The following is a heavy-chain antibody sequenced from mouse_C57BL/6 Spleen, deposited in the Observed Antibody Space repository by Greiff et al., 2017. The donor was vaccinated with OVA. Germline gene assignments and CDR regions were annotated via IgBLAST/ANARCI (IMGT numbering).Heavy chain of an antibody. CDR3: ARDEGTTVVPYFDY. CDR2: ISDGGSYT. J-gene: IGHJ2*01. V-gene: IGHV5-4*01. D-gene: IGHD1-1*01. Sequence: EVHLVESGGGLVKPGGSLKLSCAASGFTFSSYAMSWVRQTPEKRLEWVATISDGGSYTYYPDNVKGRFTISRDNAKNNLYLQMSHLKSEDTAMYYCARDEGTTVVPYFDYWGQGTTLTVSS. CDR1: GFTFSSYA.